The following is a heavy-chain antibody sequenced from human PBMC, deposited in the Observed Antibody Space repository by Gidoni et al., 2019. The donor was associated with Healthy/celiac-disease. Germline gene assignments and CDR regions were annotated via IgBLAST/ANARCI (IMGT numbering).Heavy chain of an antibody. D-gene: IGHD3-3*01. V-gene: IGHV4-34*01. CDR2: INHSGST. Sequence: QVQLQQWGAGLLKPSATLSLTCAVYGGSFRGYYCSWIRQPPGKGLEWIGEINHSGSTNYNPSLKSRVTISVDTSKNQFSMKLSSVTAADTAVYYCARGVMRRISGYYDFWSGRPGYYYYMDVWGKGTTVTVSS. CDR3: ARGVMRRISGYYDFWSGRPGYYYYMDV. CDR1: GGSFRGYY. J-gene: IGHJ6*03.